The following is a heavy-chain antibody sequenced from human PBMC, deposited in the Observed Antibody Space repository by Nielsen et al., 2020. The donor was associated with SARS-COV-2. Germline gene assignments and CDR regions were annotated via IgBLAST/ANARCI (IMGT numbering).Heavy chain of an antibody. CDR2: INGDGGDK. Sequence: GESLKISCEVSGFTFSSYWMTWVRQAPGKGLEWVASINGDGGDKYYVDSVKGRFTISRDNAENTLYLQMNSLRADDTAVYYCVRVRDDGYYYDTGPFDYWGQRTLVTVSS. D-gene: IGHD3-22*01. CDR1: GFTFSSYW. V-gene: IGHV3-7*01. CDR3: VRVRDDGYYYDTGPFDY. J-gene: IGHJ4*02.